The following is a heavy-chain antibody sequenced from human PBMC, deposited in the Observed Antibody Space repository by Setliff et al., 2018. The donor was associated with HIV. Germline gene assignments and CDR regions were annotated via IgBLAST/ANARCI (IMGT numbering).Heavy chain of an antibody. J-gene: IGHJ5*02. V-gene: IGHV4-34*01. D-gene: IGHD3-10*01. CDR2: INHSGST. Sequence: LSLTCAVYGGSFSGYYWSWIRQPPGTGLEWIGEINHSGSTNYNPSLKSRVTISVDTSKNQFSLKLSSVTAADTAVYYCARWGMVRGVIITRWFDPWGQGTLVTVSS. CDR3: ARWGMVRGVIITRWFDP. CDR1: GGSFSGYY.